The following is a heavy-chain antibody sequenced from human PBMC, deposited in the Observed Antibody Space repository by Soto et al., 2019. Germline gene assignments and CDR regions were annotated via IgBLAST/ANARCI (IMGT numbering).Heavy chain of an antibody. CDR3: ARDPQGQWLPDY. Sequence: GALRLSCVGSGFTFSSNWMTWVRQAPGKGLEWVGNIRQDGSEKNYVDSVKGRFTISRDNAKNSLYLQMNSLRAEDTAVYYCARDPQGQWLPDYWGQGTLVTVSS. J-gene: IGHJ4*02. CDR1: GFTFSSNW. CDR2: IRQDGSEK. D-gene: IGHD6-19*01. V-gene: IGHV3-7*05.